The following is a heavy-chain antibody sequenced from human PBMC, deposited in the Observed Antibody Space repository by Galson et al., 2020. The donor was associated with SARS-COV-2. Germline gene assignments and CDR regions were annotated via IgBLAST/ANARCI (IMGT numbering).Heavy chain of an antibody. Sequence: GGSLRLSCAAPGFTFSSYAMHWVRQAPDKWLEWVAVISYDGSNKYYADSVKGRFTISRDNSKNTRYLQMNSLRAEDTAVYYCASDRSGSYYGAFDYWGQGTLVTVSS. CDR3: ASDRSGSYYGAFDY. J-gene: IGHJ4*02. D-gene: IGHD1-26*01. CDR1: GFTFSSYA. CDR2: ISYDGSNK. V-gene: IGHV3-30*04.